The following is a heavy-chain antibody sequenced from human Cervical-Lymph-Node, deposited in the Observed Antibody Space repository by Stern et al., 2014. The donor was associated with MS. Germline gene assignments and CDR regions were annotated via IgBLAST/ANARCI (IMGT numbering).Heavy chain of an antibody. CDR1: GFTFSSYA. V-gene: IGHV3-23*04. CDR3: ASPFRGGPL. Sequence: EVQLVQSGGGLVQPGGSLTLSCVASGFTFSSYAMTWVRQAPGKGLEWIAGIGGNGLSTYYTDSVKGRFTISRDNSKNTVYLQMNSLRAEDTAVYYCASPFRGGPLWGPGTLVTISS. CDR2: IGGNGLST. D-gene: IGHD3-10*01. J-gene: IGHJ4*02.